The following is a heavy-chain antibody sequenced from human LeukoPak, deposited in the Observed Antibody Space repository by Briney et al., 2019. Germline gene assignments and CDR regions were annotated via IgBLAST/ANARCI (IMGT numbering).Heavy chain of an antibody. J-gene: IGHJ4*02. D-gene: IGHD6-13*01. CDR1: PYSFTSYW. V-gene: IGHV5-51*01. Sequence: GESLKISCKGSPYSFTSYWIGWVRQMPGKGLEWMGIIYPGDSDTRYSPSFQGHVTISADKSISTAYLQWSGLKASDTAIYYCARHGYSNNWYPNFDYWGQGTLVTVSS. CDR2: IYPGDSDT. CDR3: ARHGYSNNWYPNFDY.